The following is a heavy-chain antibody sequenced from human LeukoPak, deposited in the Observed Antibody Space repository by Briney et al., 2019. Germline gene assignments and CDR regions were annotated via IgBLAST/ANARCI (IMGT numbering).Heavy chain of an antibody. D-gene: IGHD4-17*01. V-gene: IGHV2-70*11. J-gene: IGHJ4*02. Sequence: ESGPTLLNPTPTLTLTCTFTGFSLSTSGMCVSWIRQPPGNALKWLARIAWDDDKYYSTSLKTRLTISKDTSKNQVVLTMTNMDPVDTATYYCARAFPTVTPFDYWGQGTLVTVSS. CDR3: ARAFPTVTPFDY. CDR1: GFSLSTSGMC. CDR2: IAWDDDK.